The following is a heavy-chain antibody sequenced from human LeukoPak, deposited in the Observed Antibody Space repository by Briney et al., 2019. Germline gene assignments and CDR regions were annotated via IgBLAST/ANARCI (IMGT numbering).Heavy chain of an antibody. CDR1: GYTYTSYG. Sequence: ASVKVSCKASGYTYTSYGISWVRQAPGQGLEWMGWISAYNGNTNYAQKLQGRVTMTTDTSTSTAYMELRSLRSDDTAVYYCARSYYYDSSGYNYFDYWGQGTLVTVSS. J-gene: IGHJ4*02. CDR3: ARSYYYDSSGYNYFDY. V-gene: IGHV1-18*01. D-gene: IGHD3-22*01. CDR2: ISAYNGNT.